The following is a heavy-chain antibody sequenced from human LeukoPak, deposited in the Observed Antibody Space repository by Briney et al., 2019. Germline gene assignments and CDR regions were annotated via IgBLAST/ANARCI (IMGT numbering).Heavy chain of an antibody. J-gene: IGHJ4*02. CDR1: GFSVSANY. CDR3: ASGPTYDYVRVILY. V-gene: IGHV3-53*04. Sequence: AGGSLTLSCAVSGFSVSANYMTWVRLAPGKGLEWVSVIYTGGTTYYRDSVKGRFTISRHNSKNTVNLQMDSLRPEDTAVYYCASGPTYDYVRVILYWGQGTLVTVSS. CDR2: IYTGGTT. D-gene: IGHD3-16*01.